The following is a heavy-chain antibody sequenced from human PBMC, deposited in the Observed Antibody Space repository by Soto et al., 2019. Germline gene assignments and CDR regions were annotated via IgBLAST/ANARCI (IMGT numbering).Heavy chain of an antibody. D-gene: IGHD6-13*01. CDR2: ISIGGTTI. CDR1: GFTFSTYS. Sequence: EVQLVESGGGLVQPGGSLRLSCAASGFTFSTYSMNWVRQAPGKGLEWISYISIGGTTIFYADSVKGRFTISRDNGKNSLYLQMNSLRDEDTSVYYCARDNGIAGSFDPWGQGTLVTVSS. CDR3: ARDNGIAGSFDP. V-gene: IGHV3-48*02. J-gene: IGHJ5*02.